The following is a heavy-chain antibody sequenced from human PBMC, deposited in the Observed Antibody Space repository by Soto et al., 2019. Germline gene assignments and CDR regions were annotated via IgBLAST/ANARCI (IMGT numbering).Heavy chain of an antibody. CDR1: GGSISSSRYS. CDR2: MYYSGST. Sequence: SDTLSLSSPVSGGSISSSRYSWGWIRQPPVKVLDLLGSMYYSGSTYYNPSLKSRVTIYVDTSNNQFALKLSSVTAADTAVYDCASSKFDYYDSSGDYPFYEYYVMDAWGQGTTV. CDR3: ASSKFDYYDSSGDYPFYEYYVMDA. V-gene: IGHV4-39*01. J-gene: IGHJ6*02. D-gene: IGHD3-22*01.